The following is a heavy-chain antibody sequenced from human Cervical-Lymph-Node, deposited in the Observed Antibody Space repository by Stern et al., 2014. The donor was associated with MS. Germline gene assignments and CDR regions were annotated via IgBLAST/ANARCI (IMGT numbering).Heavy chain of an antibody. J-gene: IGHJ6*02. CDR2: ISAYNGNT. V-gene: IGHV1-18*01. CDR1: GYTFTSYG. Sequence: VQLEESGAEVKKPGASVKVSCKASGYTFTSYGISWVRQAPGQGLEWMGWISAYNGNTNYAQKLQGRVTMTTDTSTSTAYMELRSLRSDDTAVYYCARGIQVVPAAIGYYYYGMDVWGQGTTVTVSS. CDR3: ARGIQVVPAAIGYYYYGMDV. D-gene: IGHD2-2*01.